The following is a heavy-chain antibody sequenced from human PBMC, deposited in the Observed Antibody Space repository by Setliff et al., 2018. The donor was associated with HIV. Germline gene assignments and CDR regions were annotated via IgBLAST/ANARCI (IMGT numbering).Heavy chain of an antibody. Sequence: GGSLRLSCAASGFIFSDYEINWVRQAPGKGLEWISYISSSSSTIYYADSVKGRFTISRDNAKNSLYLQMNSLRAEDTAVYYCARSRAAGFDYWGQGTLVTVSS. CDR2: ISSSSSTI. D-gene: IGHD6-13*01. J-gene: IGHJ4*02. V-gene: IGHV3-48*01. CDR1: GFIFSDYE. CDR3: ARSRAAGFDY.